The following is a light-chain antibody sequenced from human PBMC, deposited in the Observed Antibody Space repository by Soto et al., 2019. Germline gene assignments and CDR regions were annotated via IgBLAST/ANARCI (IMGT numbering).Light chain of an antibody. CDR1: SSDVGGYNY. CDR2: EVS. J-gene: IGLJ1*01. Sequence: QPALTQPASVSGSPGQSITISCTGTSSDVGGYNYVSWYQQHPGKAPKLMIYEVSNRPSGVSNRFSGSKSGNTASLTISGLQAEDEADYYCSSYTRSSTLVFGTGTKVTVL. V-gene: IGLV2-14*01. CDR3: SSYTRSSTLV.